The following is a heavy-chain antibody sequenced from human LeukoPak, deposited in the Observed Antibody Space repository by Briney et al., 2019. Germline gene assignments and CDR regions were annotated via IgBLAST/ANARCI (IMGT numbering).Heavy chain of an antibody. CDR3: ARRMRRWTVQDHYYYMGV. V-gene: IGHV4-34*01. J-gene: IGHJ6*03. Sequence: SETLSLTCGVHGGSFTGYYWSWIRQPPGKGLEWIGEINHSGSTNYNPSLKSRVTISIDTSKNPFSLKLSPVSAADTADYYWARRMRRWTVQDHYYYMGVWGKGTPVTVSS. CDR2: INHSGST. D-gene: IGHD1-1*01. CDR1: GGSFTGYY.